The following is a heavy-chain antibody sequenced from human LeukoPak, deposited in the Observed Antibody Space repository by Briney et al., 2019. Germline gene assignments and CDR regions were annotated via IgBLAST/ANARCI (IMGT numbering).Heavy chain of an antibody. CDR3: ASSHCSSTSCYSFWFDP. Sequence: ASVKVSCKASGYTFTNYDMNWVRQATGQGLEWMGWMNPNSGNTGSVQKFQGRVTMTRNTSISTAYMELSSLRSEDTAVYYCASSHCSSTSCYSFWFDPWGQGTLVTVSS. CDR1: GYTFTNYD. D-gene: IGHD2-2*01. J-gene: IGHJ5*02. CDR2: MNPNSGNT. V-gene: IGHV1-8*01.